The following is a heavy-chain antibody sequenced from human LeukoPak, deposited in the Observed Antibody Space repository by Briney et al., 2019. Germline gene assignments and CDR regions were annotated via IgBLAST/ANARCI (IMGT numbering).Heavy chain of an antibody. CDR1: GGSISSYY. V-gene: IGHV4-59*01. Sequence: SETLSLTCTVSGGSISSYYWSWIRQPPGKGLEWVGCIYYSGSTSYNPSLKSRVTISVDTSKNQFSLKLSSVTAAGTAVYYCARFEAMVSPGFDYWGQGTLVTVSS. D-gene: IGHD5-18*01. CDR3: ARFEAMVSPGFDY. CDR2: IYYSGST. J-gene: IGHJ4*02.